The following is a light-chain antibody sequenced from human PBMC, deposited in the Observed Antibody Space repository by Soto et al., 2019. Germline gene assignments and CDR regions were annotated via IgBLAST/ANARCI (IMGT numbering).Light chain of an antibody. CDR3: QQYVGSPYT. V-gene: IGKV3-20*01. CDR2: GAS. Sequence: TLSCRASQSVSSSYLAWYQQKPGQAPRLLIYGASSRATGIPGRFSGSGSGTDFALTISRLEPEDFAVYYCQQYVGSPYTFGQEFKVDIK. J-gene: IGKJ2*01. CDR1: QSVSSSY.